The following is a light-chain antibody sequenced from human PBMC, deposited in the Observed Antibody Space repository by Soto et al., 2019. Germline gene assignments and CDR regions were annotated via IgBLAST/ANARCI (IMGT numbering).Light chain of an antibody. CDR1: QSVSSTY. Sequence: EIVLTQSPGTLSLSPGERATLSCRASQSVSSTYFAWYQQKPGQAPRLLIYGASIRATGIPDRFSGSGSGKDFTLTISRLEPEDFAVYYCQQYSSAFRTFGQGTKVEIK. J-gene: IGKJ1*01. CDR3: QQYSSAFRT. V-gene: IGKV3-20*01. CDR2: GAS.